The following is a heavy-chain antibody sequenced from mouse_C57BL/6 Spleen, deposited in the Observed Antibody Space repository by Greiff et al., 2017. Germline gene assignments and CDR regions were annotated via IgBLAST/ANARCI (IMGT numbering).Heavy chain of an antibody. V-gene: IGHV1-26*01. CDR2: INPNNGGT. J-gene: IGHJ3*01. CDR3: ARDYDGYYPFAY. D-gene: IGHD2-3*01. Sequence: VQLQQSGPELVKPGASVKISCKASGYTFTDYYMNWVKQSHGKSLEWIGDINPNNGGTSYNQKFKGKATWTVDKSSSTAYMELRSLTSEDSAVYYCARDYDGYYPFAYWGQGTLVTVSA. CDR1: GYTFTDYY.